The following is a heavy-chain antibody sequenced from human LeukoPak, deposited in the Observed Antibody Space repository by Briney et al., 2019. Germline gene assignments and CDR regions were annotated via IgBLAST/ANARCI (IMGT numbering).Heavy chain of an antibody. CDR1: GFTFSSSW. V-gene: IGHV3-74*01. CDR3: ARSSGYGYDY. J-gene: IGHJ4*02. D-gene: IGHD5-18*01. CDR2: ISSDGSSS. Sequence: PGGSLRLSCEASGFTFSSSWMHWVRQAPGKGLVWVSRISSDGSSSSYADSVKGRFTISRDNAKNTLSLQVNSLRAEDTAVYYCARSSGYGYDYWGQGTLVTVSS.